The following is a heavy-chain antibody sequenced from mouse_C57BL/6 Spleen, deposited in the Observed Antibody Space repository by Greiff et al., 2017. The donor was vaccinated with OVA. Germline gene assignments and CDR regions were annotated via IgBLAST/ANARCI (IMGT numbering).Heavy chain of an antibody. CDR2: IYPRSGNT. J-gene: IGHJ3*01. Sequence: VQGVESGAELARPGASVKLSCKASGYTFTSYGISWVKQRTGQGLEWIGEIYPRSGNTYYNEKFKGKATLTADKSSSTAYMELRSLTSEDSAVYFCARSPSLLAWFAYWGQGTLVTVSA. D-gene: IGHD2-1*01. CDR1: GYTFTSYG. CDR3: ARSPSLLAWFAY. V-gene: IGHV1-81*01.